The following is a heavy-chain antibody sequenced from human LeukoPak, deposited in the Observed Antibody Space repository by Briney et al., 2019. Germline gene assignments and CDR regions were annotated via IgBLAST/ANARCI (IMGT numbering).Heavy chain of an antibody. CDR2: IKNKNSGRTT. V-gene: IGHV3-15*01. D-gene: IGHD3-10*01. CDR3: GTEGGLITYYFTY. J-gene: IGHJ1*01. CDR1: GFIFPNAG. Sequence: GGSLRLSCSVSGFIFPNAGMHSVRQAPGKGLEWVGRIKNKNSGRTTNYIAPVKGRFTISRDDSRNTLYLEMDSLKTDDTAMYYCGTEGGLITYYFTYWGQGTLVTVSS.